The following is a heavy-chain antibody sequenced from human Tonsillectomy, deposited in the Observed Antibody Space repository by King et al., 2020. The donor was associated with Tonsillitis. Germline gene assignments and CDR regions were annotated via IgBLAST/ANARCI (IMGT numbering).Heavy chain of an antibody. CDR2: IYYSGST. CDR3: ARLYSSGWTRFDY. V-gene: IGHV4-39*07. J-gene: IGHJ4*02. D-gene: IGHD6-19*01. Sequence: LQLQESGPGLVKPSETLSLTCTVSGGSISSSNYYWGRIRQPPGKGLEWIGNIYYSGSTYYNPSLKSRVTISVDTSKSQFSLKVSSVTAADTAVYYCARLYSSGWTRFDYWGQGTLVTVSS. CDR1: GGSISSSNYY.